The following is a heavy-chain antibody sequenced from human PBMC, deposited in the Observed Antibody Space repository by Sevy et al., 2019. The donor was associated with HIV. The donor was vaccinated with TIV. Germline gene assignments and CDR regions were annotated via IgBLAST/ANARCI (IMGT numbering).Heavy chain of an antibody. CDR2: IRYDGSNK. J-gene: IGHJ4*02. CDR1: GFTFSSYG. D-gene: IGHD3-22*01. CDR3: ARAKYYYDSSGYYVLDY. Sequence: GGSLRLSCAASGFTFSSYGMHWVRQAPGKGLEWVAFIRYDGSNKYYADSVKGRFTISRDNSKNTLYLQMNSLRAEDNAVYYCARAKYYYDSSGYYVLDYWGQGTLVTVSS. V-gene: IGHV3-30*02.